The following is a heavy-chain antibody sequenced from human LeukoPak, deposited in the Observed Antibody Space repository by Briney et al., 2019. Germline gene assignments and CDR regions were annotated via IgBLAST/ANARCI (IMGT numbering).Heavy chain of an antibody. J-gene: IGHJ4*02. V-gene: IGHV3-23*01. D-gene: IGHD6-19*01. CDR3: AKALRSSGWYTVFDY. CDR2: ISGSGGST. Sequence: GGSLRLSCAASGFTFSNAWMNWVRQAPGKGLEWVSAISGSGGSTYYADSVKGRFTISRDNSKNTLYLQMNSLRAEDTAVYYCAKALRSSGWYTVFDYWGQGTLVTVSS. CDR1: GFTFSNAW.